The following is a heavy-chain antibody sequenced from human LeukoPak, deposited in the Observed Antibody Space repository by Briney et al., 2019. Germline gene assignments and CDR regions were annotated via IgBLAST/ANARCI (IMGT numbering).Heavy chain of an antibody. CDR1: GYSFTSYW. J-gene: IGHJ4*02. Sequence: HGESLKISCKGSGYSFTSYWIGWVRQMPGKGLEWMGIIYPDDSDTRYSPSFQGQVTISADKSISTAYLQWSSLKASDTAMYYCARHGARRHTGYDHFDYWGQGTLVTVSS. V-gene: IGHV5-51*01. CDR3: ARHGARRHTGYDHFDY. D-gene: IGHD5-12*01. CDR2: IYPDDSDT.